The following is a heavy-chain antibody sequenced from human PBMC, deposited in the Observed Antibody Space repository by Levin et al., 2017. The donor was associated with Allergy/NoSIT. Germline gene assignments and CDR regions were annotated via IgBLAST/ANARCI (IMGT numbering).Heavy chain of an antibody. Sequence: ESLKISCTVSGGSVSTDVYSWSWIRQSPGKELEWIGYISYSGSTKYNPSLKSRVTISVDTSKNKFSLKLSSVTAADTAVYYCARDRGIAALGVWGQGTLVTVSS. D-gene: IGHD6-13*01. CDR3: ARDRGIAALGV. V-gene: IGHV4-61*08. CDR1: GGSVSTDVYS. CDR2: ISYSGST. J-gene: IGHJ4*02.